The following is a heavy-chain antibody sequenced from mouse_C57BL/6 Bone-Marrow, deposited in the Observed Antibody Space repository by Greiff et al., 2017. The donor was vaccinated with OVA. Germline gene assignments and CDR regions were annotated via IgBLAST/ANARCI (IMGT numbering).Heavy chain of an antibody. V-gene: IGHV1-50*01. Sequence: QVQLKQPGAELVKPGASVKLSCKASGYTFTSYWMQWVKQRPGQGLEWIGEIDPSDSYTNYNQKFKGKATLTVDTSSSPAYMQLSSLTSEDSAVYYCAREGDPYFDYWGQGTTLTVSS. CDR2: IDPSDSYT. CDR3: AREGDPYFDY. CDR1: GYTFTSYW. J-gene: IGHJ2*01. D-gene: IGHD3-3*01.